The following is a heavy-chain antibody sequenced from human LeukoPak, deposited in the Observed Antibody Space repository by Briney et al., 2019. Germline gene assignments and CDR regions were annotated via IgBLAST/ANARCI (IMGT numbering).Heavy chain of an antibody. J-gene: IGHJ5*02. CDR2: ISYDGSNK. Sequence: GGSLRLSCAASGFTLSSYAMHWVRQAPGKGLEWVAVISYDGSNKYYADSVKGRFTISRDNPKNTLYLQMNSLRAEDTAVYYCARARIAAALGNWFDPWGQGTLVTVSS. D-gene: IGHD6-13*01. CDR1: GFTLSSYA. CDR3: ARARIAAALGNWFDP. V-gene: IGHV3-30-3*01.